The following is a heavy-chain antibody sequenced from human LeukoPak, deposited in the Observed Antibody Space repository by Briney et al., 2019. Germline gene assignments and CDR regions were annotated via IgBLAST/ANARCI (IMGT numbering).Heavy chain of an antibody. D-gene: IGHD3-22*01. V-gene: IGHV4-59*01. J-gene: IGHJ4*02. CDR2: IYYTGST. CDR3: ARFSEYYHSSVHYLDY. CDR1: GGSINGYY. Sequence: PSETLSLTCTVSGGSINGYYWSWIRQSPGKGLESLGYIYYTGSTNYNPSLKSRVTMSVDTSRNQFFLRLSSVTAADTALYCCARFSEYYHSSVHYLDYWGQGTLVSVSS.